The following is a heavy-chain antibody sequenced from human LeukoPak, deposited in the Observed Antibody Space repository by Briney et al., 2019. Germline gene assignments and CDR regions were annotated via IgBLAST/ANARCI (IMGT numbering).Heavy chain of an antibody. CDR2: ISAYNGNT. CDR3: ARVGPYYYDSSGYYYFDY. CDR1: GYTFTSYG. J-gene: IGHJ4*02. D-gene: IGHD3-22*01. Sequence: ASVKVSCKASGYTFTSYGISWVRQAPGQGLEWMGWISAYNGNTNYAQKLQGRVTMTTDTSTSTAYMELRSLRPDATAVYYCARVGPYYYDSSGYYYFDYWGQGTLVTVSS. V-gene: IGHV1-18*01.